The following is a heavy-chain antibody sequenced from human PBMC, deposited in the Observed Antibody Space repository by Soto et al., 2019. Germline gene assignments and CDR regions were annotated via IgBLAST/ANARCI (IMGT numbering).Heavy chain of an antibody. J-gene: IGHJ4*02. D-gene: IGHD5-12*01. CDR1: GYKFINHY. Sequence: QVQLVQSGADVKNPGASVKISCTASGYKFINHYIHWVRQAPGPGLEWMGLVNPGGGIGDVAQKCHDRVTMTRDPSTTTVYMGLSSLTSDDTALYCCARDSSATATSYSLDFWGQGALVTVSS. V-gene: IGHV1-46*01. CDR2: VNPGGGIG. CDR3: ARDSSATATSYSLDF.